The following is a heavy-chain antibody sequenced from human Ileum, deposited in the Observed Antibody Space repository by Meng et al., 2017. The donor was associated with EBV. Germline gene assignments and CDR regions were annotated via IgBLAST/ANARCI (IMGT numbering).Heavy chain of an antibody. Sequence: VHWRGSVPGLVKSSGTLSLTGGVSCACMSNRNWWTWVREPPGKGLEGIGEIYHSGSTNYNPSLQSRATISVDMSKKQFSLKLRSVTAADTAVYYCARTGVGLAFDYWGLGTLVTVSS. D-gene: IGHD2-8*01. J-gene: IGHJ4*02. CDR3: ARTGVGLAFDY. V-gene: IGHV4-4*02. CDR2: IYHSGST. CDR1: CACMSNRNW.